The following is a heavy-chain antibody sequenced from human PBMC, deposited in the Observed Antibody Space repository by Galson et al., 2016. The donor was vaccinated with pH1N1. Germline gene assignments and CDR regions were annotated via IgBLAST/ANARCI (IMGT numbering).Heavy chain of an antibody. D-gene: IGHD4-17*01. CDR1: GFSFIASG. J-gene: IGHJ4*02. CDR2: IRYGGSDT. V-gene: IGHV3-30*02. CDR3: AKDSGDFNGRFDY. Sequence: SLRLSCAASGFSFIASGMHWVRQIPGKGLEWVAFIRYGGSDTYYLDSVKGRFTISRDNSKNTLDLQMNSLRTEDTSVYYCAKDSGDFNGRFDYWGQGTLVSVSS.